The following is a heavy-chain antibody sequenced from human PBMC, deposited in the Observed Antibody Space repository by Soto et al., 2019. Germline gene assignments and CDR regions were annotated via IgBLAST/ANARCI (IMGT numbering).Heavy chain of an antibody. D-gene: IGHD3-9*01. CDR2: IYYRGNT. J-gene: IGHJ4*02. CDR3: ARLEGLASISYYFDY. Sequence: QLQLQEPGPGLVKPSETLSLTCSVSGDSINSDNYYWGWIRQPPGKGLEWIGSIYYRGNTYYNPSLKTRVTISLGKSKSQFSLKLNSVTAADSAVYFCARLEGLASISYYFDYWGQGTLVTVSS. CDR1: GDSINSDNYY. V-gene: IGHV4-39*01.